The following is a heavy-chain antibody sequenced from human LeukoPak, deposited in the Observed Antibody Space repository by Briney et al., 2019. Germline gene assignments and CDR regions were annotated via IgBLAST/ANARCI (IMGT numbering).Heavy chain of an antibody. CDR3: ARVPRLSGSYYGNYYYGMDV. CDR2: IYYSWST. Sequence: SETLSLTCTVSGGLISSYYWSGIRQPPGKGLVGMGYIYYSWSTKYNPSLQSQVPISVDTSKNQFSRKLSSVTAADTAVYYCARVPRLSGSYYGNYYYGMDVWGQGTTVTVSS. CDR1: GGLISSYY. J-gene: IGHJ6*02. V-gene: IGHV4-59*01. D-gene: IGHD1-26*01.